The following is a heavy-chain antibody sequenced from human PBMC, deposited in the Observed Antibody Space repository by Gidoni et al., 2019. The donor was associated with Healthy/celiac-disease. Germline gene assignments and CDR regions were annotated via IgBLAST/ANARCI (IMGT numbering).Heavy chain of an antibody. D-gene: IGHD3-9*01. Sequence: EVQQVESGGGVDVPGGSLRPSCAPSGFTFSTYDMSWVRTAPGKGQEWVSGINWNGGSTGYADSVKGRFTISRDNVKNSLYLQMNSLRAEDTALYYCARDSNDDILTGPDDYMDVWGKGTTVTVSS. CDR1: GFTFSTYD. CDR3: ARDSNDDILTGPDDYMDV. V-gene: IGHV3-20*04. CDR2: INWNGGST. J-gene: IGHJ6*03.